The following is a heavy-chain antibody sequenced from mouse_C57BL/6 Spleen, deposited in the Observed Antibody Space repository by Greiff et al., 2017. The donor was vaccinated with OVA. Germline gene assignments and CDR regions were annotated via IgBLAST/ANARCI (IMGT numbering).Heavy chain of an antibody. CDR1: GYTFTSYW. V-gene: IGHV1-61*01. D-gene: IGHD2-4*01. CDR2: IYPSDSET. J-gene: IGHJ2*01. Sequence: VQLQQSGAELVRPGSSVKLSCKASGYTFTSYWMDWVKQRPGQGLEWIGNIYPSDSETHYNQKFKDKATLTVDKSSSTAYMQLSSLTSEDSAVYYCARGGYDDYDEGFDYWGQGTTLTVSS. CDR3: ARGGYDDYDEGFDY.